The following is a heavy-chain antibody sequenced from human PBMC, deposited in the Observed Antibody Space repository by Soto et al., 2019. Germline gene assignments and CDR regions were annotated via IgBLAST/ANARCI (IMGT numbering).Heavy chain of an antibody. V-gene: IGHV1-2*02. CDR1: GYPVTAYY. Sequence: QLHLVQSGAVVKKPGASVTVSCSASGYPVTAYYMHWVRQAPGRGLEWMGGINPATGAAKYTQTFQGRATMTRDTSRSRVFMELSGLTSADTAVFYCARGGGVGVAGSAAFDMWGQGTLVTVSS. D-gene: IGHD3-3*01. J-gene: IGHJ3*02. CDR3: ARGGGVGVAGSAAFDM. CDR2: INPATGAA.